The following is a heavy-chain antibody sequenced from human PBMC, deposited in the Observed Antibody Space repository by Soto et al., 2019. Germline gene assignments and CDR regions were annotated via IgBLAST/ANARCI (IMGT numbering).Heavy chain of an antibody. Sequence: EVQLVESGGGLVQPGGSLRLSCAASGFTFSSYWMHWVRQAPGKGLVWVSRIKSDGSSTSYGDSVRGRFTISRDHAKNKLYLQMNSLRAEDTAVYYCTRDRAWNYGDYWGQGTLVTVSS. J-gene: IGHJ4*02. D-gene: IGHD1-7*01. CDR1: GFTFSSYW. CDR2: IKSDGSST. CDR3: TRDRAWNYGDY. V-gene: IGHV3-74*01.